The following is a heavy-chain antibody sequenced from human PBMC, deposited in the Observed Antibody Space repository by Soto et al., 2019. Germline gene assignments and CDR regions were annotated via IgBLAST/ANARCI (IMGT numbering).Heavy chain of an antibody. CDR2: ISSSSTYT. CDR3: ARVRGLLRSHDAFDI. Sequence: GGSLRLSCAASGFTFSDYYINWIRQAPGKGLEWVSYISSSSTYTSYADSVKGRFTISRDNVKNSLFLQMNSLRAEDTAVYYCARVRGLLRSHDAFDIWGQGTMVTVSS. J-gene: IGHJ3*02. D-gene: IGHD4-17*01. CDR1: GFTFSDYY. V-gene: IGHV3-11*06.